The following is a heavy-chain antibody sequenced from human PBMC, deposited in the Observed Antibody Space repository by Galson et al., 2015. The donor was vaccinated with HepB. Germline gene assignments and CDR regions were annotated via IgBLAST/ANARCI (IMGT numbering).Heavy chain of an antibody. CDR1: GFTFSSYG. CDR2: IWYDGSNK. D-gene: IGHD2-21*02. J-gene: IGHJ4*02. V-gene: IGHV3-33*08. Sequence: CAASGFTFSSYGMHWVRQAPGKGLEWVAVIWYDGSNKYYADSVKGRFTISRDNSKNTLYLQMNSLRAEDTAVYYCARKRRPYCGGDCYLDYWGQGTLVTVSS. CDR3: ARKRRPYCGGDCYLDY.